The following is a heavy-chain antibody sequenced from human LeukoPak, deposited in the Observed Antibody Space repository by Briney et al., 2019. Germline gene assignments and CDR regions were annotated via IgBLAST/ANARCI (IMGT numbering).Heavy chain of an antibody. J-gene: IGHJ4*02. CDR3: ARQIGYCSSGTCYFDF. CDR2: ISSSGSDT. CDR1: GFTFSSYA. V-gene: IGHV3-23*01. Sequence: GGSLRLSCAASGFTFSSYAMSWVRQAPGKGLEWVSAISSSGSDTHHADSVKGRFTISRDKSKNTLYLQMNSLRAEDTAVYYCARQIGYCSSGTCYFDFWGQGSLVTVSS. D-gene: IGHD2-15*01.